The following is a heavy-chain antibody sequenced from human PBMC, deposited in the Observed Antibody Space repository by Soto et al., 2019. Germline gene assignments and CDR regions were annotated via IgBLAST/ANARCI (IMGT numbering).Heavy chain of an antibody. D-gene: IGHD3-16*01. CDR1: GAPITTTKW. J-gene: IGHJ6*02. CDR2: LSREGNR. CDR3: ATQTISHTWGV. Sequence: QEQPQESGPGLVKPSETLSLTCTVSGAPITTTKWWAWVRLPPGKALEWIGELSREGNRNSNPSLEGRFIMSLDQSKHHFSLKLTSVTAADPAIYYCATQTISHTWGVWGRGTSVTVSS. V-gene: IGHV4-4*02.